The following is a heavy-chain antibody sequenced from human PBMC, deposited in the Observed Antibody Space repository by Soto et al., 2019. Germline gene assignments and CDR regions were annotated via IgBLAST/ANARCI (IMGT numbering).Heavy chain of an antibody. Sequence: EVQLVESGGGLVQPGGSLRLSCAASGFTFSSYEMNWVRQAPGKGLEWVPYISSSGSTIYYADSVKGRFTISRDNAKNSLYLQMNSLRAEDTAVYYCAREGCSSTSCPYYYYYGMDVWGQGTTVTVSS. CDR3: AREGCSSTSCPYYYYYGMDV. D-gene: IGHD2-2*01. CDR2: ISSSGSTI. J-gene: IGHJ6*02. V-gene: IGHV3-48*03. CDR1: GFTFSSYE.